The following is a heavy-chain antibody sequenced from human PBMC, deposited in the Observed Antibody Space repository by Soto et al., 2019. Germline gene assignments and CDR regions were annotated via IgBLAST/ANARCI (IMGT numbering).Heavy chain of an antibody. V-gene: IGHV3-30*18. D-gene: IGHD2-2*01. CDR3: AKDPLYCSSTSCYRFGYYYYYMDV. Sequence: GGSLRLSCAASGFTFSSYGMHWVRQAPGKGLEWVAVISYDGSNIYYADSVKGRFTISRDNSKNTLYMQMNSLRAEDTAVYYCAKDPLYCSSTSCYRFGYYYYYMDVWGKGTTVTVSS. CDR1: GFTFSSYG. J-gene: IGHJ6*03. CDR2: ISYDGSNI.